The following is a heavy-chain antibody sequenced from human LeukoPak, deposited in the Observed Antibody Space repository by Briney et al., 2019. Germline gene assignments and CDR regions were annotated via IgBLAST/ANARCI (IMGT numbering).Heavy chain of an antibody. J-gene: IGHJ4*02. CDR1: GGSISSYY. V-gene: IGHV4-4*07. Sequence: KPSETLSLTCTVSGGSISSYYWSWIRQPAGKGLEWIGRTYTSGSTNYNPSLKSRVTMSVDTSKNQFSLKLSSVTAADTAVYYCARETGYYGSGSGIDYWGQGTLVTVSS. CDR2: TYTSGST. D-gene: IGHD3-10*01. CDR3: ARETGYYGSGSGIDY.